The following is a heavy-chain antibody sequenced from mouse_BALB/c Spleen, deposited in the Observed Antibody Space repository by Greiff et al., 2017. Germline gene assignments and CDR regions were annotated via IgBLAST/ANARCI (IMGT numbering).Heavy chain of an antibody. CDR1: GFTFSNYW. CDR3: TSLYDGYYPSWFAY. V-gene: IGHV6-6*02. CDR2: IRLKSNNYAT. D-gene: IGHD2-3*01. Sequence: EVQLQESGGGLVQPGGSMKLSCVASGFTFSNYWMNWVRQSPEKGLEWVAEIRLKSNNYATHYAESVKGRFTISRDDSKSSVYLQMNNLRAEDTGIYYCTSLYDGYYPSWFAYWGQGTLVTVSA. J-gene: IGHJ3*01.